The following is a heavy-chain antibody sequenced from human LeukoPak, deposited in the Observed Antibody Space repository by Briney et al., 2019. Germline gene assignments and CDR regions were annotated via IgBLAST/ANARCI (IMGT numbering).Heavy chain of an antibody. Sequence: GGSLRLSCAASGFTFSTYGMHWVRQAPGKGLEYVSAISSNGGSTYYANSVKGRFTISRDNSKNTLYLQMGSLRAEDMAVYYCARDGGTLNWFDPWGQGTLVTVSS. D-gene: IGHD3-16*01. CDR2: ISSNGGST. CDR3: ARDGGTLNWFDP. V-gene: IGHV3-64*01. J-gene: IGHJ5*02. CDR1: GFTFSTYG.